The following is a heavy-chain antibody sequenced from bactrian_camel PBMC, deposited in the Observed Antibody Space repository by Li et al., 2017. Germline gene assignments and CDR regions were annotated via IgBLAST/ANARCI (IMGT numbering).Heavy chain of an antibody. V-gene: IGHV3S1*01. CDR1: GFMFSSNW. J-gene: IGHJ4*01. Sequence: HVQLVESGGGLVQPGGSLSLSCVASGFMFSSNWMYWVRRAPGKGLEWVSGINSRTDDTTVYAESVKGRFTISIDNAKNTLYLQMNSLKPEDTAIYYCAKDNFLYSPTDPYWAQGTQVTVS. CDR2: INSRTDDTT. D-gene: IGHD2*01. CDR3: AKDNFLYSPTDPY.